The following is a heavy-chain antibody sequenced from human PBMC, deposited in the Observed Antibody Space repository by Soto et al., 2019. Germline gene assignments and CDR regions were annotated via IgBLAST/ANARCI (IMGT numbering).Heavy chain of an antibody. V-gene: IGHV1-2*02. CDR3: ARSLGYSSDWAPYNWFDP. Sequence: ASVKVACKASGYTFTGYYMHWVRQAPGQGLEWMGWINPNSGGTNYAQKFQGRVTMTRDTSISTAYMELSRLRSDDTAVYYCARSLGYSSDWAPYNWFDPWGQGTLVTVSS. CDR1: GYTFTGYY. CDR2: INPNSGGT. J-gene: IGHJ5*02. D-gene: IGHD6-19*01.